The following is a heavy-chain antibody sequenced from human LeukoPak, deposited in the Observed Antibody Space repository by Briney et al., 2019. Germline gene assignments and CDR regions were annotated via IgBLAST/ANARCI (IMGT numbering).Heavy chain of an antibody. J-gene: IGHJ4*02. CDR1: GASVSSDY. Sequence: SETLSLTCLVAGASVSSDYWSWIRQPPRKGLGWVGYIFFSGSTNYNPSLRSRAPMSVDTSKNQFSLNLSSVTAAATAVFYCARTIGGIAVAFDYWGQGTLVTVSS. CDR3: ARTIGGIAVAFDY. D-gene: IGHD6-19*01. CDR2: IFFSGST. V-gene: IGHV4-59*02.